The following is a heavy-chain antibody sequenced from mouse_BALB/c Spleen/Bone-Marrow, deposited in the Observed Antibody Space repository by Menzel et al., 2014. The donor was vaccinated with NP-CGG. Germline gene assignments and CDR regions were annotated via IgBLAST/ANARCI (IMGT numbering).Heavy chain of an antibody. CDR2: INPSNGGT. J-gene: IGHJ3*01. CDR1: GYTFTSYY. D-gene: IGHD1-3*01. V-gene: IGHV1S81*02. Sequence: QVQLQQPGAELVKPGASVKLSCKASGYTFTSYYMYWVKQRPGQGLEWIGGINPSNGGTNFNEKFKSKATLTVDKSSSTAYMQLSSLTSEDSAVYYCTRSSGNPAWFAYWGQGTLVTVSA. CDR3: TRSSGNPAWFAY.